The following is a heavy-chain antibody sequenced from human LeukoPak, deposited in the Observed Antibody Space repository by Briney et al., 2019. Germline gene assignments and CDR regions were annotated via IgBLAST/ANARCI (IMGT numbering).Heavy chain of an antibody. CDR1: GYTFTGYY. D-gene: IGHD6-19*01. CDR3: ARLTHSSGHFDY. Sequence: ASVKVSCKASGYTFTGYYMHWVRQAPGQGLEWMGWINPNSGGTNYAQKFQGRVTMTRDTSISTAYMELSRLRSDDTAVYYCARLTHSSGHFDYWGQGTLVTVSS. CDR2: INPNSGGT. V-gene: IGHV1-2*02. J-gene: IGHJ4*02.